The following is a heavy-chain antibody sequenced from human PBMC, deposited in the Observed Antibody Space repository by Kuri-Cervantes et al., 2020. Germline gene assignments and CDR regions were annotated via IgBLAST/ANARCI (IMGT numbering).Heavy chain of an antibody. V-gene: IGHV1-8*01. CDR2: MNPNSGNT. CDR1: GYTFTSYD. Sequence: ASVKVSCKASGYTFTSYDINWVRQATGQGLEWMGWMNPNSGNTGYAQKFQGRVTMTRNTSISTAYMELSSLRSEDTAVYYCARVVAGLYYYYGMDVWGQGTTVTVSS. D-gene: IGHD6-19*01. J-gene: IGHJ6*02. CDR3: ARVVAGLYYYYGMDV.